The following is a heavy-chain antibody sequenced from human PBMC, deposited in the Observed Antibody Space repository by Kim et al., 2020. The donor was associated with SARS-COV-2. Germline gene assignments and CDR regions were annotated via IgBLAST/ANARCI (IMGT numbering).Heavy chain of an antibody. CDR3: ARRYYGSGSYGY. J-gene: IGHJ4*02. V-gene: IGHV4-34*01. CDR2: INHSGST. CDR1: GGSFSGYY. D-gene: IGHD3-10*01. Sequence: SETLSLTCAVYGGSFSGYYWSWIRQPPGKGLEWIGEINHSGSTNYNPSLKSRVTISVDTSKNQFSLKLSSVTAADTAVYYCARRYYGSGSYGYWGQGTL.